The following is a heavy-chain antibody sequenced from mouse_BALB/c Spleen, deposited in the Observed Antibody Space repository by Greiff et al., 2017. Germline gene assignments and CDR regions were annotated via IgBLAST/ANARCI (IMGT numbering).Heavy chain of an antibody. D-gene: IGHD3-3*01. V-gene: IGHV1S135*01. Sequence: VQLQQSGPELMKPGASVKISCKASGYSFTSYYMHWVKQSHGKSLEWIGYIDPFNGGTSYNQKFKGKATLTVDKSSSTAYMHLSSLTSEDSAVYYCARWGLGGLDDWGQGTTLTVSS. CDR2: IDPFNGGT. J-gene: IGHJ2*01. CDR1: GYSFTSYY. CDR3: ARWGLGGLDD.